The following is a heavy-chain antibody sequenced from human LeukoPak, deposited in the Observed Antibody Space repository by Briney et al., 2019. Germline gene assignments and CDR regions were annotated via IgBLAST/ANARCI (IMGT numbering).Heavy chain of an antibody. CDR3: ARGWTTFHH. Sequence: GGSLRLSSVASGFTFNHYAMSWVRQAPGKGMEWVASVSENGDGTMYPDSVKGRFTISRDNSRKTVLLQVNSLRVEDAATYYCARGWTTFHHWGQGALVTVSS. J-gene: IGHJ4*02. CDR2: VSENGDGT. CDR1: GFTFNHYA. V-gene: IGHV3-23*01. D-gene: IGHD1-1*01.